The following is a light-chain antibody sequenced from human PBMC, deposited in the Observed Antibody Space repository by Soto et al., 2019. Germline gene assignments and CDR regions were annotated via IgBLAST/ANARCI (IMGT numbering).Light chain of an antibody. CDR1: QSVSSY. V-gene: IGKV3-11*01. CDR3: QQRYNWPVT. J-gene: IGKJ5*01. CDR2: ATS. Sequence: DIVLTQSPATLSLSPGQTATLSCRASQSVSSYVGWYQQKPGQAPRLLIYATSNRATGIPARFSGSGSGTDFTLTISSLEPEDFSVYYCQQRYNWPVTFGQGTRLEI.